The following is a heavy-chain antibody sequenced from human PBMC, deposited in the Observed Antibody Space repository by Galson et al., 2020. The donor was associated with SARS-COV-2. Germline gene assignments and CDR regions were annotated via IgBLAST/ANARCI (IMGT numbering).Heavy chain of an antibody. D-gene: IGHD3-22*01. CDR2: INHSGST. Sequence: SQASETLSLTCAVYGGSFSGYYWSWIRQPPGKGLEWIGEINHSGSTNYNPSLKSRVTISVDTSKNQFSLTLSSVTAADTAVYYCARSRRYYDSSPRYWGQGTLVTVSS. CDR3: ARSRRYYDSSPRY. J-gene: IGHJ4*02. V-gene: IGHV4-34*01. CDR1: GGSFSGYY.